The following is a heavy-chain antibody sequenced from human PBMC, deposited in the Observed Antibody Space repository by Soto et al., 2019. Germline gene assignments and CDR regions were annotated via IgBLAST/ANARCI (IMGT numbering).Heavy chain of an antibody. J-gene: IGHJ4*02. D-gene: IGHD7-27*01. CDR1: GGSISSSSYY. V-gene: IGHV4-39*01. Sequence: SETLSLTCTVSGGSISSSSYYWGWIRQPPGKGLEWTGSTHYGGSTNYNPSLKSRVTISVDTPRNQFSLKLSSVTAADTAVYYCAKNWNWGSLVHWGQGTLVTVSS. CDR3: AKNWNWGSLVH. CDR2: THYGGST.